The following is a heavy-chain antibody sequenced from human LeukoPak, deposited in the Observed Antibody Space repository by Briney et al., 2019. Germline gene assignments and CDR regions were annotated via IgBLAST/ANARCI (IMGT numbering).Heavy chain of an antibody. Sequence: SETLSLTCTVSGGSISSSSYYWGWIRQPPGKGLEWIGSIYYSGSTYYNPSLKSRVTISVDTSKNQFSLKLSSVTAADTAVYYCARSSRSSGWYGPHYGMDVWGQGTTVTVSS. CDR1: GGSISSSSYY. V-gene: IGHV4-39*07. D-gene: IGHD6-19*01. CDR3: ARSSRSSGWYGPHYGMDV. CDR2: IYYSGST. J-gene: IGHJ6*02.